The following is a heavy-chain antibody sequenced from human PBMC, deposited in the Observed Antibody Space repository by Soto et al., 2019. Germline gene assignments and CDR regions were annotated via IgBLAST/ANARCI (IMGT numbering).Heavy chain of an antibody. V-gene: IGHV3-21*01. CDR3: VRDRSGLRFLEWLFDAFDI. D-gene: IGHD3-3*01. CDR1: GFTFSSYS. CDR2: ISSSSSYI. Sequence: EGSLRLSCAASGFTFSSYSMNWVRQAPGKGLEWVSSISSSSSYIYYADSVKGRFTISRDNAKNSLYLQMNSLRAEDTAVYYCVRDRSGLRFLEWLFDAFDIWGQGTMVTVSS. J-gene: IGHJ3*02.